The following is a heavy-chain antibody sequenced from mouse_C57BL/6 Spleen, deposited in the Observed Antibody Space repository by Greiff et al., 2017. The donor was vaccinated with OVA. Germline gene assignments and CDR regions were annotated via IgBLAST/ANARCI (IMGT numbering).Heavy chain of an antibody. V-gene: IGHV1-64*01. Sequence: KQPGAELVKPGASVKLSCKASGYTFTSYWMHWVKQRPGQGLEWIGMIHPNSGSTNYNEKFKSKATLTVDKSSSTAYMQLSSLTSEDSAVYYCARVPPYYGSSYYWYFDVWGTGTTVTVSS. CDR2: IHPNSGST. CDR3: ARVPPYYGSSYYWYFDV. D-gene: IGHD1-1*01. J-gene: IGHJ1*03. CDR1: GYTFTSYW.